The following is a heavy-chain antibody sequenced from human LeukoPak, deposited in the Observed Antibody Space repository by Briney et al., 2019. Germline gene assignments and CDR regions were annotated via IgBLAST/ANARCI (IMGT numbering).Heavy chain of an antibody. CDR2: ISSNSAYR. J-gene: IGHJ4*02. CDR3: AREPGQWLPPEL. V-gene: IGHV3-21*01. Sequence: GGSLRLSCEASGFDFNIYSMTWVRQAPGKGLEWVSSISSNSAYRYYSDSLKGRCTVSRDNAKKSLYLQVSSLRVEDTAVYYCAREPGQWLPPELWGQGTLVTVAS. D-gene: IGHD6-19*01. CDR1: GFDFNIYS.